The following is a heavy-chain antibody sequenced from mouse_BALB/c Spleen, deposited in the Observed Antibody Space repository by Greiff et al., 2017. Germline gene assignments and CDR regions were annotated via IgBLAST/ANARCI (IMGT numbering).Heavy chain of an antibody. CDR3: AKYGNYDYAMDY. J-gene: IGHJ4*01. D-gene: IGHD2-10*02. V-gene: IGHV5-9-4*01. Sequence: EVHLVESGGGLVKPGGSLKLSCAASGFTFSSYAMSWVRQSPEKRLEWVAEISSGGSYTYYPDTVTGRFTISRDNAKNTLYLEMSSLRSEDTAMYYCAKYGNYDYAMDYWGQGTSVTVSS. CDR1: GFTFSSYA. CDR2: ISSGGSYT.